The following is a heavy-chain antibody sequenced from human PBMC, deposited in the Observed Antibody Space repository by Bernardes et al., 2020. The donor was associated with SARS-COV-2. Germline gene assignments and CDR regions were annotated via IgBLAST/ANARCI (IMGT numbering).Heavy chain of an antibody. CDR2: INGDGRGT. J-gene: IGHJ4*02. Sequence: GGSLRLSCAASGFTFRNYAMIWVRQAPGKGLEWVSGINGDGRGTYYTASVKGRFTISRDNSKNTLDLQMSSLRVEDTAIYYCAKGMGPGQKVENDYWGQGTLVTVSS. V-gene: IGHV3-23*01. CDR3: AKGMGPGQKVENDY. D-gene: IGHD2-15*01. CDR1: GFTFRNYA.